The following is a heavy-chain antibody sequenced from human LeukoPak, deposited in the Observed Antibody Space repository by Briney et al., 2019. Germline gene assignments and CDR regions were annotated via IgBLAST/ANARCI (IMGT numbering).Heavy chain of an antibody. CDR1: GYTFTGYY. Sequence: ASVKVSCKASGYTFTGYYMYWVRLAPGQGLEWMGWINPNSGGTNYAQKFQGRVTMTRDTSISTAYMELSRLRSDDTAVYYCARQYSSGWYGRFDPWGQGTLVTVSS. V-gene: IGHV1-2*02. D-gene: IGHD6-19*01. J-gene: IGHJ5*02. CDR3: ARQYSSGWYGRFDP. CDR2: INPNSGGT.